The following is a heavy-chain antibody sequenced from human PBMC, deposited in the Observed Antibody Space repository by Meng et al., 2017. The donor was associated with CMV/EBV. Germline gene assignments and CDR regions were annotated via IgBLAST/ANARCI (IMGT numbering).Heavy chain of an antibody. Sequence: ASVKVSCKTSGYTFIDFHMHWVRQAPGQGLEWMGWMNPNSGNTGYAQKFQGRVTMTRNTSISTAYMELSSLRSEDTAVYYCARVSRVCSSTSCYIRYYLDYWGQGTLVTVSS. J-gene: IGHJ4*02. CDR2: MNPNSGNT. CDR1: GYTFIDFH. V-gene: IGHV1-8*02. CDR3: ARVSRVCSSTSCYIRYYLDY. D-gene: IGHD2-2*02.